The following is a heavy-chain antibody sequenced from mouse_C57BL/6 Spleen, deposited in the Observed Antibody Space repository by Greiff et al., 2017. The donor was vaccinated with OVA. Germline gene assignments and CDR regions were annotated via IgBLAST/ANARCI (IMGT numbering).Heavy chain of an antibody. Sequence: VQLQQSGAELVKPGASVKLSCKASGYTFTSYWMHWVKQRPGQGLEWIGMIHPNSGSTNYNEKFKSKATLTVDKSSSTAYMQLSSLTSEDSAVYYCARPGTYYFDYWGQGTTLTVSS. V-gene: IGHV1-64*01. CDR3: ARPGTYYFDY. J-gene: IGHJ2*01. CDR1: GYTFTSYW. D-gene: IGHD4-1*01. CDR2: IHPNSGST.